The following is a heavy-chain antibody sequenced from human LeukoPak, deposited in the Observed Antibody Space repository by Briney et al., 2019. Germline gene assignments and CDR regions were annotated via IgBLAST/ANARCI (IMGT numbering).Heavy chain of an antibody. Sequence: SETLSLTCTVSGGSISSYYWSWIRQPPGKGLEWIGYTYYSGSTNYNPSLKSRVTISVDTSKNQFSLKLSSVTAADTAVYYCAREDTAMVFDYWGQGTLVTVSS. CDR1: GGSISSYY. D-gene: IGHD5-18*01. CDR2: TYYSGST. V-gene: IGHV4-59*01. J-gene: IGHJ4*02. CDR3: AREDTAMVFDY.